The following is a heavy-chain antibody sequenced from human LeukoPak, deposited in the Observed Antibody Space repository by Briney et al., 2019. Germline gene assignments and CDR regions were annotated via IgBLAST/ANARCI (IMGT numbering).Heavy chain of an antibody. D-gene: IGHD3-9*01. Sequence: GGSLRLSCAASGFTFSSYAMSWVRQAPGKGLEWVSVIYSGGSTYYADSVKGRFTISRDNAKKTLYLQMNSLRAEDTAVYYCARSIGLTGGGVDVWGQGTTVTVSS. CDR3: ARSIGLTGGGVDV. J-gene: IGHJ6*02. CDR2: IYSGGST. V-gene: IGHV3-23*03. CDR1: GFTFSSYA.